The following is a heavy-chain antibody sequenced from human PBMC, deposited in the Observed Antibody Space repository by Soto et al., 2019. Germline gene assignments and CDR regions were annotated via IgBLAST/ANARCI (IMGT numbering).Heavy chain of an antibody. CDR2: ISSSGTTI. Sequence: PGGSLRLSCAASGFTFSDYYMSWIRQAPGKGLEWVSYISSSGTTIYHADSVKGRFTISGDNAKNSLYLQMDSLRAEDTAVYYCARERLRTGDYWGQGTLVTVSS. D-gene: IGHD3-3*01. CDR3: ARERLRTGDY. V-gene: IGHV3-11*01. J-gene: IGHJ4*02. CDR1: GFTFSDYY.